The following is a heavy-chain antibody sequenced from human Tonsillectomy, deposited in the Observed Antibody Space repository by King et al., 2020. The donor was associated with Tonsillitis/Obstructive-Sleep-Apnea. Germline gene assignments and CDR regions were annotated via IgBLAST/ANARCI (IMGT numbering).Heavy chain of an antibody. CDR1: GGTFSSYA. V-gene: IGHV1-69*01. J-gene: IGHJ6*02. CDR3: ASQVAVAGTNYYGMDV. Sequence: QLVQSGAEVKKPGSSVKVSCKASGGTFSSYAISWVRQAHGQGLEWMGGIIPIFGTANYAQKFQGRVTITADESTSTAYMELSSLRSEDTAVYYCASQVAVAGTNYYGMDVWGQGTTVTVSS. D-gene: IGHD6-19*01. CDR2: IIPIFGTA.